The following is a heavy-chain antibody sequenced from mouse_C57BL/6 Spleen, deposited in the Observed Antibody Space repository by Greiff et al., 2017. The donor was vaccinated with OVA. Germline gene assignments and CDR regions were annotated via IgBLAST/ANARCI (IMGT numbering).Heavy chain of an antibody. CDR3: ERSGFYGNYHYAMDY. CDR1: GYTFTSYW. V-gene: IGHV1-64*01. J-gene: IGHJ4*01. D-gene: IGHD2-1*01. Sequence: QVQLQQPGAELVKPGASVKLSCKASGYTFTSYWMHWVKQRPGQGLAWIGMIHPNSGSTNYNEKFKSKATLTVDKSSSTAYMQLSSLTSEDSAVYYCERSGFYGNYHYAMDYWGQGTSVTVSS. CDR2: IHPNSGST.